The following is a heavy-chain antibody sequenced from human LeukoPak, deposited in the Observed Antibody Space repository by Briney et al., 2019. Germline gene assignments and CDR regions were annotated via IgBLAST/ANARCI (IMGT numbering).Heavy chain of an antibody. V-gene: IGHV3-30*18. CDR1: GFTFSSYG. D-gene: IGHD2-2*02. Sequence: GGSLRLSCAASGFTFSSYGMHLVRRAPGKGLEWVAVRSHDGSNKYYADSVKGRFTISRDNSKNTLYLQMNSLRAEDTAVYYCAKDSYCSSTSCYIGYYYYGMDVWGQGTTVTVSS. J-gene: IGHJ6*02. CDR2: RSHDGSNK. CDR3: AKDSYCSSTSCYIGYYYYGMDV.